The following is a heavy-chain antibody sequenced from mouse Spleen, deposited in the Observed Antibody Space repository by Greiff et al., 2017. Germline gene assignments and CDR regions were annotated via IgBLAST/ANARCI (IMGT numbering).Heavy chain of an antibody. CDR2: IRLKSDNYAT. J-gene: IGHJ2*01. CDR1: GFTFSSYW. V-gene: IGHV6-6*02. CDR3: TRTMITTEGLDFDY. Sequence: EVKLEESGGGLVQPGGSMKLSCVASGFTFSSYWMSWVRQSPEKGLEWVAEIRLKSDNYATHYAESVKGKFTISRDDSKSRLYLQMNSLRAEDTGIYYCTRTMITTEGLDFDYWGQGTTLTVSS. D-gene: IGHD2-4*01.